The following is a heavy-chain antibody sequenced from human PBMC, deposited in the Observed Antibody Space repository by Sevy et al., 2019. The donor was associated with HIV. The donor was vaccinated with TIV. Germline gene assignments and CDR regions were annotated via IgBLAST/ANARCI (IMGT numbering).Heavy chain of an antibody. V-gene: IGHV4-38-2*02. CDR1: GYSISSGYY. CDR3: ARDRVEMATICAFDI. CDR2: IYHSGST. J-gene: IGHJ3*02. D-gene: IGHD5-12*01. Sequence: SETLSLTCAVSGYSISSGYYWGWIRQPPGKGLEWIGSIYHSGSTYYNPSLKSRVTISVDTSKNQFSLKLSSVTAADTAVYYCARDRVEMATICAFDIRGQGTMVTVSS.